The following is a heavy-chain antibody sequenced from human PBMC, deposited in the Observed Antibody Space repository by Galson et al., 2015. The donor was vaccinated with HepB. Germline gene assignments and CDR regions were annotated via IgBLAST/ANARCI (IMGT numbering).Heavy chain of an antibody. D-gene: IGHD3-3*01. Sequence: PALVKPTQTLTLTCTFSGFSLSTSGVGVGWIRQPPGKALEWLALIYWDDDKRYSPSLKSRLTITKDTSKNQVVLTMTNMDPVDTATYYCAHAPSITIFGVVIIPVGWFDPWGQGTLVTVSS. CDR3: AHAPSITIFGVVIIPVGWFDP. V-gene: IGHV2-5*02. J-gene: IGHJ5*02. CDR1: GFSLSTSGVG. CDR2: IYWDDDK.